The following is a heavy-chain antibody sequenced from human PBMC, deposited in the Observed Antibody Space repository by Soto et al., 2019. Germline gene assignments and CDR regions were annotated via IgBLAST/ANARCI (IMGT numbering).Heavy chain of an antibody. Sequence: PSETLSLTCTVSGGSISSGGYYWSWIRQHPGKGLEWIGYIYYSGSTYYNPSLKSRVTISVGTSKNQFSLKLSSVTAADTAVYYCARDKVDGGYSYGYYYYGMDVWGQGTTVTVSS. CDR3: ARDKVDGGYSYGYYYYGMDV. J-gene: IGHJ6*02. V-gene: IGHV4-31*03. D-gene: IGHD5-18*01. CDR2: IYYSGST. CDR1: GGSISSGGYY.